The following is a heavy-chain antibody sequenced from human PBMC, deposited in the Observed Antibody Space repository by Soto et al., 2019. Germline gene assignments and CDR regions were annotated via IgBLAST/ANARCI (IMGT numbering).Heavy chain of an antibody. D-gene: IGHD2-2*01. CDR1: GYSFTSYW. CDR2: IYPGDSDT. V-gene: IGHV5-51*01. Sequence: GESLKISCKGSGYSFTSYWIGWVRQMPGKGLEWMGIIYPGDSDTRYSPSFQGLVTISADKSISTAYLQWSSLKASDTAMYYCARLGCSSTSCYYMDVWGKGTTVTVS. CDR3: ARLGCSSTSCYYMDV. J-gene: IGHJ6*03.